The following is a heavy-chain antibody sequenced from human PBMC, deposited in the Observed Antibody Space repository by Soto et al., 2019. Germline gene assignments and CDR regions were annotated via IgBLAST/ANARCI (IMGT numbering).Heavy chain of an antibody. V-gene: IGHV4-30-2*01. CDR3: ARDQLEGNWFDP. D-gene: IGHD1-1*01. CDR2: IYHSGST. CDR1: GGSISSGGYS. J-gene: IGHJ5*02. Sequence: PSETLSLTSAVSGGSISSGGYSWNWIRQPPGKGLEWIGYIYHSGSTLYSPSLKSRVTISVDKSKNQFSLKLSSVTAADTAVYYCARDQLEGNWFDPWGQGTLVTVSS.